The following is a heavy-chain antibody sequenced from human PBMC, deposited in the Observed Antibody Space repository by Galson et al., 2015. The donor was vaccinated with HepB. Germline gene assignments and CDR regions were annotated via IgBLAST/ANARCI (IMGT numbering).Heavy chain of an antibody. CDR1: GFTSSTYA. V-gene: IGHV3-23*01. CDR2: ISSRGHAT. J-gene: IGHJ4*02. D-gene: IGHD3-22*01. Sequence: SLRLSCAASGFTSSTYAMTWVRQAPGKGLEWVSAISSRGHATYYADSVMGRFTISRDNSKNTLYLQMNSLRADDTALYYCARDLDANYDDSSRYYLGYWGQGTLVTVSS. CDR3: ARDLDANYDDSSRYYLGY.